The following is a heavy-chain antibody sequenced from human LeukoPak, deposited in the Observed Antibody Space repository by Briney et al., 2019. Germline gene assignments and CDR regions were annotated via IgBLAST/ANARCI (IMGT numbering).Heavy chain of an antibody. Sequence: GGSLRLSCAASGFTFGTYSMNWVRQAPGKGLEWVSHISSSSANIYYADSVKGRFTISRDNAKNSLYLQMNSLRAEDTAVYYCARERYYDSSGPYYFDYWGQGTLVTVSS. D-gene: IGHD3-22*01. J-gene: IGHJ4*02. CDR2: ISSSSANI. V-gene: IGHV3-48*04. CDR3: ARERYYDSSGPYYFDY. CDR1: GFTFGTYS.